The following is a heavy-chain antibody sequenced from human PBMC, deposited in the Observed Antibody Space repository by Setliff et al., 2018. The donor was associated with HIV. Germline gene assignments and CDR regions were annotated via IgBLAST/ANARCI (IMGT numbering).Heavy chain of an antibody. CDR1: GDSFTTTSHS. CDR2: VYSRGNT. Sequence: SETLSLTCDVSGDSFTTTSHSWAWLRQPAGRGLEWIGHVYSRGNTDYNPSLASRVSILMSTSEIQFSLTLNSVTAADTAKYYCARGRLMGSSVLFFDFWGQGILVTVCS. D-gene: IGHD2-21*01. J-gene: IGHJ4*02. V-gene: IGHV4-61*09. CDR3: ARGRLMGSSVLFFDF.